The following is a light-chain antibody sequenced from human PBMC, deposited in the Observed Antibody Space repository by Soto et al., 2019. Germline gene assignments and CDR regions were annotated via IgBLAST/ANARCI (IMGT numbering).Light chain of an antibody. CDR3: QQYNNWPPWT. CDR1: QSVSSN. V-gene: IGKV3-15*01. CDR2: GAS. J-gene: IGKJ1*01. Sequence: IVLTQYPSTLSLSPGERATLSCRASQSVSSNLAWYQQKPGQAPRLLIYGASTRATGTPARFSGSGSGTEFTLTISSLQSEDFAVYYCQQYNNWPPWTFGQGTKVDI.